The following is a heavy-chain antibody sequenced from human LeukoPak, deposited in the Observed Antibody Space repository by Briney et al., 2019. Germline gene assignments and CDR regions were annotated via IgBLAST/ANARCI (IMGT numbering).Heavy chain of an antibody. CDR1: GGSISSGSYY. D-gene: IGHD3-3*01. CDR2: IYTSGST. Sequence: PSQTLSLTCTVSGGSISSGSYYWSWIRHPAGKGLEWIGRIYTSGSTNYNPSLKSRVTISVDTSKNQFSLKLSSVTAADTAVYYCARDGDDDFWSGPSGYWGQGTLVTVSS. V-gene: IGHV4-61*02. J-gene: IGHJ4*02. CDR3: ARDGDDDFWSGPSGY.